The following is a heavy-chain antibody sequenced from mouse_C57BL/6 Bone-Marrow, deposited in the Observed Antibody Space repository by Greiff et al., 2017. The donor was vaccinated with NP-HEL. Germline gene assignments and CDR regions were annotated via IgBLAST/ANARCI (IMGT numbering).Heavy chain of an antibody. D-gene: IGHD1-1*01. V-gene: IGHV1-4*01. Sequence: QVQLKESGAELARPGASVKMSCKASGYTFTSYTMHWVKQRPGQGLEWIGYINPSSGYTKYNQKFKDKATLTADQSSSTAYMQLSSLTSEDSAVYYYARSGGGSGAWFAYWGQGTLVTVSA. CDR1: GYTFTSYT. CDR3: ARSGGGSGAWFAY. J-gene: IGHJ3*01. CDR2: INPSSGYT.